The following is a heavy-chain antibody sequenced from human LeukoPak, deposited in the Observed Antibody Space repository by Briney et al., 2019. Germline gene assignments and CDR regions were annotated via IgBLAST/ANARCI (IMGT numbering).Heavy chain of an antibody. Sequence: GASVKVSCKVSGYTLTELSMHWVRQAPGKGLEWMGGFDPEDGETIYAQKFQGRVTMTEDTSTDTAYMELSSLRSEDTAVYYCARHRLHRLYYDSSGYYHDASDIWGQGTMITVSS. CDR2: FDPEDGET. CDR1: GYTLTELS. CDR3: ARHRLHRLYYDSSGYYHDASDI. D-gene: IGHD3-22*01. V-gene: IGHV1-24*01. J-gene: IGHJ3*02.